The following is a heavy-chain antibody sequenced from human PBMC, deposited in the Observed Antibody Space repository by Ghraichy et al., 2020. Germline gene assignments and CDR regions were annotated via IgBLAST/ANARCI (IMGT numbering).Heavy chain of an antibody. D-gene: IGHD3-3*01. CDR1: GYTFTSYG. CDR3: ARAPITIFGVVNLYYYYYGMDV. Sequence: ASVKVSCKASGYTFTSYGISWVRQAPGQGLEWMGWISAYNGNTNYAQKLQGRVTMTTDTSTSTAYMELRSLRSDDTAVYYCARAPITIFGVVNLYYYYYGMDVWGQGTTVTVSS. J-gene: IGHJ6*02. V-gene: IGHV1-18*04. CDR2: ISAYNGNT.